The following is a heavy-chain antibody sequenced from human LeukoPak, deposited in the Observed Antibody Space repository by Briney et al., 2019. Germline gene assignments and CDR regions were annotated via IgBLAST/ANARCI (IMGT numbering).Heavy chain of an antibody. CDR1: GGSISSYY. V-gene: IGHV4-59*01. CDR3: ALTITVVIARYFDWLLEY. Sequence: SETLSLTCTVSGGSISSYYWSWIRQPPGKGLEWIGYIYYSGSTNYDPSLKSRVTISVDTSKNQFSLKLSSVTAADTAVYYCALTITVVIARYFDWLLEYWGQGTLVTVSS. CDR2: IYYSGST. D-gene: IGHD3-9*01. J-gene: IGHJ4*02.